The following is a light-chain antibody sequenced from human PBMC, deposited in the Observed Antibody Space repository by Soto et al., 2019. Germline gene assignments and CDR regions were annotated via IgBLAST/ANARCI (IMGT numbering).Light chain of an antibody. CDR2: EVT. Sequence: QSALTQPASVSGSPGQSITISCTGTRSDVGRYNYVSWYQQHPGKAPKLLIYEVTYRPSGVSTRFSASKSGSTASLTISGIQAEDEADYYCGSYSTTSSPHVLFGGGTKLTVL. CDR1: RSDVGRYNY. J-gene: IGLJ2*01. V-gene: IGLV2-14*01. CDR3: GSYSTTSSPHVL.